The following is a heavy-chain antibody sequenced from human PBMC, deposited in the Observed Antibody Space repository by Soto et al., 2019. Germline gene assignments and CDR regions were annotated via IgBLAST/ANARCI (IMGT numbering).Heavy chain of an antibody. D-gene: IGHD4-17*01. V-gene: IGHV1-69*18. CDR1: GGTFRSFG. J-gene: IGHJ6*02. Sequence: QVQLMQSGAEVKKPGSSVNVSCKVSGGTFRSFGISWVRQAPGQGLEWMGTIIPLFGKTNYAQKFQDRVTITADDSTNTAYMELSSLKSEDTALYYCARARLSNGDPNVYFYYGLDVWGQGTTVTVSS. CDR3: ARARLSNGDPNVYFYYGLDV. CDR2: IIPLFGKT.